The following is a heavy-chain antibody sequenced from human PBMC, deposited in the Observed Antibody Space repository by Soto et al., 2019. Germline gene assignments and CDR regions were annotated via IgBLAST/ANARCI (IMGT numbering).Heavy chain of an antibody. J-gene: IGHJ6*02. CDR1: GYTFTSYY. CDR2: INPSGGST. V-gene: IGHV1-46*01. D-gene: IGHD3-16*02. CDR3: ARDVPIMITFGGVIVRDSYYYGMAV. Sequence: ASVKVSCKASGYTFTSYYMHWVRQAPGQGLEWMGIINPSGGSTSYAQKFQGRVTMTRDTSTSTAYMELSSLRSDDTAVYYCARDVPIMITFGGVIVRDSYYYGMAVWGQGTTVTVSS.